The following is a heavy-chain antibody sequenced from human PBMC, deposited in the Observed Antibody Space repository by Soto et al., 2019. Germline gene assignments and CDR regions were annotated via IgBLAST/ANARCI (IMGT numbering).Heavy chain of an antibody. V-gene: IGHV2-5*01. CDR3: VNSPDRSPSDY. CDR1: GFSLSTFGMG. J-gene: IGHJ4*02. CDR2: IYLNDDK. Sequence: GXTLVTPTQTLTXNCTFSGFSLSTFGMGVVWIRQPPGKAPEWLALIYLNDDKRYSQSLNSSLTIAKENSKNLVVLKLTNLDTVDAATYYCVNSPDRSPSDYWGQGTLGTVSS.